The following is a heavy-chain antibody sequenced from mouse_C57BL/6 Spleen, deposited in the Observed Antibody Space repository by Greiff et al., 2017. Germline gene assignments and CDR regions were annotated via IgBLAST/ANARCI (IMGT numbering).Heavy chain of an antibody. J-gene: IGHJ4*01. V-gene: IGHV14-2*01. CDR2: IDPEDGET. Sequence: EVMLVESGAELVKPGASVKLSCTASGFNIKDYYMHWVKQRTEQGLEWIGRIDPEDGETKYAPKFQGKATITADTSSNTAYLQLSSLTSEDTAVYYCARSHYGSSYGRAMDYWGQGTSVTVSS. D-gene: IGHD1-1*01. CDR1: GFNIKDYY. CDR3: ARSHYGSSYGRAMDY.